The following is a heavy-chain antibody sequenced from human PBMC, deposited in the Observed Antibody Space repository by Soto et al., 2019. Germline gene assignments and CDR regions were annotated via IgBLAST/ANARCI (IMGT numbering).Heavy chain of an antibody. D-gene: IGHD3-3*01. CDR3: ARGGHYDFWSGYPTTLDY. Sequence: ETLSLTCAVYGGSFSGYYWSWIRQPPGKGLEWIGEINHSGSTNYNPSLKSRVTISVDTSKNQFSLKLSSVTAADTAVYYCARGGHYDFWSGYPTTLDYWGQGTLVTVSS. CDR1: GGSFSGYY. J-gene: IGHJ4*02. V-gene: IGHV4-34*01. CDR2: INHSGST.